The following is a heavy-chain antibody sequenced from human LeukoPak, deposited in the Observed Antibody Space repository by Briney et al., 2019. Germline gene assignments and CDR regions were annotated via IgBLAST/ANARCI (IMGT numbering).Heavy chain of an antibody. J-gene: IGHJ4*02. Sequence: ASVKVSCKVSGYTLTELSMHWVRQAPGKGLEWMGGFDPEDGETIYAQKFQGRVTMTEDTSTDTAYMELSSLISEDTAVYYCATDYSQGARAQLPPERYWGQGTLVTVSS. CDR2: FDPEDGET. CDR1: GYTLTELS. D-gene: IGHD2-2*01. V-gene: IGHV1-24*01. CDR3: ATDYSQGARAQLPPERY.